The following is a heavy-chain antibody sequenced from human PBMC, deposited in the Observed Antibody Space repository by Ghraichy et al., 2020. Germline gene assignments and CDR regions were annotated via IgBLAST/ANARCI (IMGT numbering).Heavy chain of an antibody. CDR1: GFTFDDYT. D-gene: IGHD3-22*01. CDR2: ITWNGGST. V-gene: IGHV3-43*01. Sequence: GGSLRLSCAASGFTFDDYTIHWVRQAPGKGLEWVSLITWNGGSTYYGDSVKGRFTASRDNSKNSLFLQMNSLRTEDTALYYCAAEYYYDSSGSFHYWGQGTLVTVSS. J-gene: IGHJ4*02. CDR3: AAEYYYDSSGSFHY.